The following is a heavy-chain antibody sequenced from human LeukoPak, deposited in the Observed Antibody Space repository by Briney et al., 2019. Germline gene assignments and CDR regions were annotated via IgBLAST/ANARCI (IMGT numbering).Heavy chain of an antibody. CDR2: ISGSAGST. D-gene: IGHD3-22*01. V-gene: IGHV3-23*01. CDR3: AKDLMMIDPHAFDI. CDR1: GFTFSNYA. Sequence: PGGSLRLSCAASGFTFSNYAMTWVRQAPGKGLEWVSAISGSAGSTYYADSVKGRFTISRDNSKNTLYLQMNSLRAEDTAVYYCAKDLMMIDPHAFDIWGQGTMVTVSS. J-gene: IGHJ3*02.